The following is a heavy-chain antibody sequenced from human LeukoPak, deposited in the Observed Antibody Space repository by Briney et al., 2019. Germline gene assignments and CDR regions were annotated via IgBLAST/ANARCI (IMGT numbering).Heavy chain of an antibody. Sequence: GGSLRLSCAASGFTFSSYAMSWVRQAPGKGLEWVSAISTRGYIHYADSVKGRFTISRDNTKNSLYLQMNSLRAEDTAVYYCARGGIQLWRSYYYYMGVWGKGTTVTVSS. CDR3: ARGGIQLWRSYYYYMGV. D-gene: IGHD5-18*01. CDR1: GFTFSSYA. J-gene: IGHJ6*03. V-gene: IGHV3-21*01. CDR2: ISTRGYI.